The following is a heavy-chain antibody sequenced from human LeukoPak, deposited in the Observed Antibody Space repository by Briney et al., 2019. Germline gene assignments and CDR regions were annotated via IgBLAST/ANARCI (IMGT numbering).Heavy chain of an antibody. J-gene: IGHJ5*02. CDR2: INHSGST. V-gene: IGHV4-34*01. CDR3: ARDSSGSGSLQQGWFDP. Sequence: SETLSLTCAVYGGSFSGYYWSWIRQPPGKGLEWIGEINHSGSTNYNPSLKSRVTISVDKSKTQFSLKLTSVTAADTAVYYCARDSSGSGSLQQGWFDPWGQGTLVTVSS. CDR1: GGSFSGYY. D-gene: IGHD3-10*01.